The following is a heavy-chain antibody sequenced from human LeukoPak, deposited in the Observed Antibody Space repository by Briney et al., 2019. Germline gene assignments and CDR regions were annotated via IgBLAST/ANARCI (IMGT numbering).Heavy chain of an antibody. Sequence: PSETLSLTCTVSGGSISSYYWSWIRQPAGKGLEWIGRIYTSGSTNYNPSLKSRVTMSVDTSKNQFSLKLSSVTAADTAVYYCARDWQARHIVVVPAATGWFDPWGQGTLVTVSS. CDR2: IYTSGST. J-gene: IGHJ5*02. V-gene: IGHV4-4*07. D-gene: IGHD2-2*01. CDR1: GGSISSYY. CDR3: ARDWQARHIVVVPAATGWFDP.